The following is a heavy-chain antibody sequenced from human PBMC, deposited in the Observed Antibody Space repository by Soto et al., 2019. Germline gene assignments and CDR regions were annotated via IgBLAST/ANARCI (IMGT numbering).Heavy chain of an antibody. CDR3: AKDSTPYSSGWYGDY. CDR1: GFTFGSYG. V-gene: IGHV3-30*18. Sequence: GGSLRLSCAASGFTFGSYGMHWVRQAPGKGLEWVAVISYDGSNKYYADSVKGRFTISRDNSKNTLYLQMNSLRAEDTAVYYCAKDSTPYSSGWYGDYWGQGTLVTVSS. D-gene: IGHD6-19*01. J-gene: IGHJ4*02. CDR2: ISYDGSNK.